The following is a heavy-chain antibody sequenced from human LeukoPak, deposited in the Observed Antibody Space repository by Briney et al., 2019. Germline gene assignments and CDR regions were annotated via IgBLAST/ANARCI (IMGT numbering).Heavy chain of an antibody. CDR2: ISGSGGST. J-gene: IGHJ4*02. D-gene: IGHD6-19*01. Sequence: GGSLRLSCAASGFTFSSYAMSWVRQAPGKGLEWVSAISGSGGSTYYADSVKGRFTISRDNSKDTLYLQMNSLRAEDTAVYYRARAPLYSSDWYYDYWGQGTLVTVSS. CDR3: ARAPLYSSDWYYDY. CDR1: GFTFSSYA. V-gene: IGHV3-23*01.